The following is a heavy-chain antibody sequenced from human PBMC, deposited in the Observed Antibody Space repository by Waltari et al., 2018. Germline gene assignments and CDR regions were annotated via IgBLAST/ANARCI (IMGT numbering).Heavy chain of an antibody. D-gene: IGHD3-22*01. CDR2: VDPEDGET. J-gene: IGHJ4*02. CDR3: ATDHYYDSSGYYWIGFWDY. V-gene: IGHV1-69-2*01. CDR1: GYTFTDYY. Sequence: EVQLVQSGAEVKKPGATVKISCKASGYTFTDYYMHWVQQAPGKGLEWMGRVDPEDGETIYAEKFQGRVTITADTSTDTAYMELSRLRSEDTAVYYCATDHYYDSSGYYWIGFWDYWGQGTLVTVSS.